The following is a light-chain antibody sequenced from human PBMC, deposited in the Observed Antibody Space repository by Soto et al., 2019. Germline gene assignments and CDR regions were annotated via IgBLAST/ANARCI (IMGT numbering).Light chain of an antibody. J-gene: IGLJ2*01. CDR3: QSYDSSLSGYVV. V-gene: IGLV1-40*01. CDR2: GNS. CDR1: SSNIGAGYD. Sequence: QSVLTQPPSVSGAPGQRVTISCTGSSSNIGAGYDVHWYQQLPGTAPKRLIYGNSNRPSGVPDRFSGSKSGSSASLDITGLRAEDGADYSCQSYDSSLSGYVVFGGGTQLTGL.